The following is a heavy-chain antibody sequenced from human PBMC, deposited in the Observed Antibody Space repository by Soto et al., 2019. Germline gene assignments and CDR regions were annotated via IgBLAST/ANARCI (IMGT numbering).Heavy chain of an antibody. Sequence: SETLSLTCAVSGGSIRSSNWWSWVRQPPGKGLEWIGEIYHSGSTNYNPSLKSRVTISVDKSKNQFSLKLSSVTAADTAVYYCARESVLPNSSGYYYFDYWGQGTQVTVS. CDR1: GGSIRSSNW. CDR2: IYHSGST. V-gene: IGHV4-4*02. D-gene: IGHD3-22*01. CDR3: ARESVLPNSSGYYYFDY. J-gene: IGHJ4*02.